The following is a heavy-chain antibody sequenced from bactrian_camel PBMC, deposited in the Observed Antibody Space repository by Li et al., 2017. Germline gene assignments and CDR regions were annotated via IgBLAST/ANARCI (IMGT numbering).Heavy chain of an antibody. Sequence: HVQLVESGGGSVQAGGSLRLSCVVAGGTYSGACMAWFRQGPGKEREGIASIATVSGETHYADSVKGRFTISQDSGDNTVYLQMDNLKPEDTAMYFCAAAAAISPFGRWYIASRWSYWGQGTQVTVS. D-gene: IGHD6*01. CDR2: IATVSGET. CDR3: AAAAAISPFGRWYIASRWSY. J-gene: IGHJ4*01. CDR1: GGTYSGAC. V-gene: IGHV3S6*01.